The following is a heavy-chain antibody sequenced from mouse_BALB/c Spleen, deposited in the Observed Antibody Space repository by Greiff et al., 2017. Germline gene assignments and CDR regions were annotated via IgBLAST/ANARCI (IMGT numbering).Heavy chain of an antibody. V-gene: IGHV6-6*02. CDR2: IRLKSNNYAT. CDR1: GFTFSNYW. CDR3: TRRAGSAWFAY. D-gene: IGHD3-1*01. J-gene: IGHJ3*01. Sequence: DVMLVESGGGLVQPGGSMKLSCVASGFTFSNYWMNWVRQSPEKGLEWVAEIRLKSNNYATHYAESVKGRFTISRDDSKSSVYLQMNNLRAEDTGIYYCTRRAGSAWFAYWGQGTLVTVSA.